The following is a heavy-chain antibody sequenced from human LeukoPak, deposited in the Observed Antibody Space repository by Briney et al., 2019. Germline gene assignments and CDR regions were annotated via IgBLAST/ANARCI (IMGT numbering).Heavy chain of an antibody. D-gene: IGHD3-22*01. CDR3: AKGHYDTGTFGAFDI. Sequence: GGSLRLSCAASGFTFSLHARTWVRQAPGKGLEWFSRISGSGGSTYYADSVKGRFTISRDNSKNTLSLQMNSLRAEDTAVYYCAKGHYDTGTFGAFDIWGQGTMVTVSS. CDR2: ISGSGGST. V-gene: IGHV3-23*01. CDR1: GFTFSLHA. J-gene: IGHJ3*02.